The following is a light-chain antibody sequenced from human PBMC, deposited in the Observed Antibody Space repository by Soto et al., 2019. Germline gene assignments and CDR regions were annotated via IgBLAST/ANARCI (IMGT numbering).Light chain of an antibody. V-gene: IGKV3-20*01. J-gene: IGKJ3*01. CDR1: QSVWSSY. CDR3: LQYGSSPFT. Sequence: EIVLTQSPGTLSLSPGERATLSCRASQSVWSSYLAWYQQKPAQTPRLLIYGASSRATGIPDRFSGSGSGTDFTLTISRLEPEDFAVYYCLQYGSSPFTFGPGTKVDVK. CDR2: GAS.